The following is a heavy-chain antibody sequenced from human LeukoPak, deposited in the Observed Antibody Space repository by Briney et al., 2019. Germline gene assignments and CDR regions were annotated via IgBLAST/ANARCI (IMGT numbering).Heavy chain of an antibody. CDR2: IDPSDSYT. V-gene: IGHV5-10-1*01. CDR3: ARQNDLQSFDY. J-gene: IGHJ4*02. D-gene: IGHD4-11*01. CDR1: GYXFTTYW. Sequence: GESLRISSKGSGYXFTTYWIGWVRQMPGKGLEWMGTIDPSDSYTNYSPSFQGHVTISPDKSISTAYLQWSSLKASDTAMYYCARQNDLQSFDYWGQGTLVTVSS.